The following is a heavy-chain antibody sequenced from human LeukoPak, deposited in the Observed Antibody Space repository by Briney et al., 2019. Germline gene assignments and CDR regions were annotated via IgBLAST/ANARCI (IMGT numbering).Heavy chain of an antibody. CDR2: IYYSGST. D-gene: IGHD5-18*01. Sequence: SETLSLTCTVSGGSISSSSYYWGWIRQPPGKGLEWIGSIYYSGSTYYNPSLKSRVTISVDTSKNQFSLKLSSVTAADTAVYYCARSAGWIQLWHFDYWGQGTLVTVSS. CDR1: GGSISSSSYY. V-gene: IGHV4-39*01. CDR3: ARSAGWIQLWHFDY. J-gene: IGHJ4*02.